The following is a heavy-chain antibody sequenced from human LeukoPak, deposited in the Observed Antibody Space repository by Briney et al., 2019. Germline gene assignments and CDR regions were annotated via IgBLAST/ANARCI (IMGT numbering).Heavy chain of an antibody. Sequence: SETLSLTCTVSGGSISSSSYYWGWIRQPPGKGPEWIGSIYYSGSTYYNPSLKSRVTISVDTSKNQFSLKLSSVTAADTAVYYCARQTEWLRLLSFDYWGQGTLVTVSS. V-gene: IGHV4-39*01. CDR3: ARQTEWLRLLSFDY. CDR2: IYYSGST. CDR1: GGSISSSSYY. J-gene: IGHJ4*02. D-gene: IGHD5-12*01.